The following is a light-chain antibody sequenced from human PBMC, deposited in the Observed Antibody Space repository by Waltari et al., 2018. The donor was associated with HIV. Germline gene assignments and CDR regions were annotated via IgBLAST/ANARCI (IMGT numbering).Light chain of an antibody. Sequence: QSALTQPASVSGSPRQSIPISCTGTSSDVGGSNYVSWYQQHPGKAPKLMIYDVSNRPSGLSDRFSGSKSGNTASLTISGLQAEDEADYYCSSYTSSSTPYVFGTGTKVTVL. V-gene: IGLV2-14*03. CDR3: SSYTSSSTPYV. CDR1: SSDVGGSNY. CDR2: DVS. J-gene: IGLJ1*01.